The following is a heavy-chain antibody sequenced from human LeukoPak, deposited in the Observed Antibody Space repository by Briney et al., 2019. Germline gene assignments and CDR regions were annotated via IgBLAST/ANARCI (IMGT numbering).Heavy chain of an antibody. CDR2: INHSGST. CDR1: GGSFSGYY. D-gene: IGHD2-8*02. CDR3: ANEGGVGYFDL. Sequence: KPSETLSLTCAVYGGSFSGYYWSWIRQPPGKGLEWIGEINHSGSTNYNPSLKSRVTISVDTSKNQFSLKLSSVTPEDTAVYYCANEGGVGYFDLWGRGTLVTVSS. J-gene: IGHJ2*01. V-gene: IGHV4-34*01.